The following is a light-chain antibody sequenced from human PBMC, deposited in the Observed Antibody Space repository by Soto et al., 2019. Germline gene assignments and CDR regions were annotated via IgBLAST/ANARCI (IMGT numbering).Light chain of an antibody. CDR3: LVFSGGAWV. Sequence: QAVVTQEPSLTVSPGGTVTLTFACNTGAVTSAYHPAWFQQKPGQAPRTLIHGITNKHSWTPARFSGSLLGGKAALTLSGVQPEDEADDYCLVFSGGAWVFCGGTKLTVL. V-gene: IGLV7-43*01. J-gene: IGLJ3*02. CDR2: GIT. CDR1: TGAVTSAYH.